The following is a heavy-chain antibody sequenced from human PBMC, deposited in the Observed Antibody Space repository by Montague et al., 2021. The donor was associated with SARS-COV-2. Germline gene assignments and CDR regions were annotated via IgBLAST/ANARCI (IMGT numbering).Heavy chain of an antibody. J-gene: IGHJ3*02. CDR2: FDSEHGQP. D-gene: IGHD3-22*01. V-gene: IGHV1-24*01. CDR3: ATLGIEVITYAFDI. CDR1: GYSLSEFS. Sequence: SVTVSYKVSGYSLSEFSMQMLWVRQAPGEGLEWMGEFDSEHGQPLYAQKSQGRVTMIEDRSPDTFYTELSSLTSEDKAMFFCATLGIEVITYAFDIWGQGTMVTVSS.